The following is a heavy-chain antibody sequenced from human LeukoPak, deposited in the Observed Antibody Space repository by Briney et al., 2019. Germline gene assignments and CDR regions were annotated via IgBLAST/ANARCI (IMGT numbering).Heavy chain of an antibody. CDR1: GYTSTSYG. V-gene: IGHV1-18*01. J-gene: IGHJ5*02. CDR2: ISAYNGNT. D-gene: IGHD3-3*01. Sequence: ASVKVSCKASGYTSTSYGISWVRQAPGQGLEWMGWISAYNGNTNYAQKLQGRVTMTTDTSTSTAYMELRSLRSDDTAVYYCARDFHYDFWSGYYTRMGFDPWGQGTLVTVSS. CDR3: ARDFHYDFWSGYYTRMGFDP.